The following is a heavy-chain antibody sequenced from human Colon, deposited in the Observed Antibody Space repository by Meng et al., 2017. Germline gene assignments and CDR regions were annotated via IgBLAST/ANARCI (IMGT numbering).Heavy chain of an antibody. CDR3: GRPEGR. D-gene: IGHD6-6*01. V-gene: IGHV4-34*01. CDR1: GESFSGYY. CDR2: INHSGRT. J-gene: IGHJ4*02. Sequence: QGQLQQWGAGLLKPSETLSLTCAVYGESFSGYYWSWIRQPPGKGLEWIGEINHSGRTNYNPSLKSRLTISVDTSKNQFSLNLRSVTAADTAVYFCGRPEGRWGQGTLVTVSS.